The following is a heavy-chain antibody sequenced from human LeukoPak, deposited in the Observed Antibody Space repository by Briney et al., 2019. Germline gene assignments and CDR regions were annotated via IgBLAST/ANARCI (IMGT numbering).Heavy chain of an antibody. CDR2: IYYSGST. CDR1: GGSISSYY. Sequence: SETLSLTCTVSGGSISSYYWSWIRQPPGKGLEWIGYIYYSGSTNYNPPLKSRVTISVDTSKNQFSLKLSSMTAADTAVYYCASVDYDFWSGYARWFDPWGQGTLVTVSS. CDR3: ASVDYDFWSGYARWFDP. D-gene: IGHD3-3*01. V-gene: IGHV4-59*01. J-gene: IGHJ5*02.